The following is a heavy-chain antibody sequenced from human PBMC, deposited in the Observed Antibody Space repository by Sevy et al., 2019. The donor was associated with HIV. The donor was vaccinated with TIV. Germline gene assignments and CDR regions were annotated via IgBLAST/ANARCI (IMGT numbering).Heavy chain of an antibody. D-gene: IGHD6-13*01. J-gene: IGHJ4*02. CDR2: IRNKAHSYTT. V-gene: IGHV3-72*01. CDR1: GFTFSDHY. Sequence: GGSLRLSCAASGFTFSDHYMEWVRQAPGKGLEWVGRIRNKAHSYTTEYAASVKGRFTISRDDSKNSLYLLMNSLKTEDTAVYYCATHAGIAVAGRVFDYWGQGTLVTVSS. CDR3: ATHAGIAVAGRVFDY.